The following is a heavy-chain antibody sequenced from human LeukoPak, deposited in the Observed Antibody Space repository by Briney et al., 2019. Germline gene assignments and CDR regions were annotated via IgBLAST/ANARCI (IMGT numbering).Heavy chain of an antibody. J-gene: IGHJ3*02. CDR3: ARDDEGYYDSSGFLDAFDI. V-gene: IGHV1-69*05. CDR2: IIPIFGTA. D-gene: IGHD3-22*01. CDR1: GGTFSSYA. Sequence: SVKVSCKASGGTFSSYAISWVRQAPGQGLEWMGGIIPIFGTANYAQKFQGRVTVTTDESTSTAYMELSSLRSEDTAVYYCARDDEGYYDSSGFLDAFDIWGQGTMVTVSS.